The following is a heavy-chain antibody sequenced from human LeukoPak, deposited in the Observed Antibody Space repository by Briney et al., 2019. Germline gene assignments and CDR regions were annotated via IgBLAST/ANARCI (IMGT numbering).Heavy chain of an antibody. Sequence: GGSLRLSFAASGFTFSSYEMNWVRQAPGKGLEWVSYISSSGSTIYYSDSVKGRFTISRDNAKNSLYLRMNSLRAEDTAVYYCAKESDYGDYPLGYWGQGTLVTVSS. V-gene: IGHV3-48*03. J-gene: IGHJ4*02. CDR1: GFTFSSYE. CDR2: ISSSGSTI. CDR3: AKESDYGDYPLGY. D-gene: IGHD4-17*01.